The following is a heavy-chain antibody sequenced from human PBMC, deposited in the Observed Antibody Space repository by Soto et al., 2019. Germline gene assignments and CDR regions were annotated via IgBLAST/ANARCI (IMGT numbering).Heavy chain of an antibody. CDR1: GATLSTIW. V-gene: IGHV3-15*07. J-gene: IGHJ4*02. D-gene: IGHD6-25*01. Sequence: GGSLRLSCAVSGATLSTIWMNWVRQAPGKGPEWVGRIKSTTAGGTADYAAPVKGRFTISRDDSENTVHLQMNGLKSEDTAVYYCATGPSSSNGYRQFDYLGQGTLVTVSS. CDR3: ATGPSSSNGYRQFDY. CDR2: IKSTTAGGTA.